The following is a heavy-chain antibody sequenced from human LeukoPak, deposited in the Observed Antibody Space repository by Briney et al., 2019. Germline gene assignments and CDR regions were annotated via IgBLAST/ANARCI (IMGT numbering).Heavy chain of an antibody. D-gene: IGHD3-22*01. CDR3: ARGPYPYDSSGAFDI. Sequence: SETLSLTCNVSGVSISNHYWSWIRQPPEKGLEWIGYVYYSGSTDYNPSLKSRVTISVDTSKNQFSLKLSSVTAADTAVYFCARGPYPYDSSGAFDIWGQGTMVTVSS. CDR2: VYYSGST. CDR1: GVSISNHY. V-gene: IGHV4-59*08. J-gene: IGHJ3*02.